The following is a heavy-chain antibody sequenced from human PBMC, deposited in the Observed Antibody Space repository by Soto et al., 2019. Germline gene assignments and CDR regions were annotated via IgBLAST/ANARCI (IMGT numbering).Heavy chain of an antibody. CDR1: GSSISPFY. CDR3: TRVGGYYGDYPNFDY. D-gene: IGHD4-17*01. J-gene: IGHJ4*02. CDR2: IYYTGST. Sequence: LSLTCTVSGSSISPFYWSWIRQPPGRGLEWIGYIYYTGSTKYNPSLKSRVTLSLGTSRNQLSLKLSSVTAADTAVYFCTRVGGYYGDYPNFDYWGPGTLVTVSS. V-gene: IGHV4-59*01.